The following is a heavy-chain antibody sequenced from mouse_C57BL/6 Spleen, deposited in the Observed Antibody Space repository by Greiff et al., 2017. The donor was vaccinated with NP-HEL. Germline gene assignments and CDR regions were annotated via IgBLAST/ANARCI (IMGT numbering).Heavy chain of an antibody. V-gene: IGHV5-16*01. CDR3: ARETGTDAMDY. J-gene: IGHJ4*01. D-gene: IGHD4-1*01. CDR2: INYDGSST. CDR1: GFTFSDYY. Sequence: EVMLMESEGGLVQPGSSMKLSCTASGFTFSDYYMAWVRQVPEKGLEWVANINYDGSSTYYLDSLKSRFIISRDNAKNILYLQMSSLKSEDTATYYCARETGTDAMDYWGQGTSVTVSS.